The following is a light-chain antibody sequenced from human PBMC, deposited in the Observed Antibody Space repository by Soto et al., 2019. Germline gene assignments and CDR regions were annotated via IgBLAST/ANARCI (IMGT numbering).Light chain of an antibody. CDR2: YDS. J-gene: IGLJ3*02. CDR1: NIGSKS. CDR3: QVWDSSSDHLP. V-gene: IGLV3-21*04. Sequence: SYELTRPPSVSVAPGKTARITCGGNNIGSKSVHWYQQKPGQAPVLVIYYDSDRPSGIPERFSGSNSGNTATLTISRVEAGDEADYYCQVWDSSSDHLPFGGGTKLTVL.